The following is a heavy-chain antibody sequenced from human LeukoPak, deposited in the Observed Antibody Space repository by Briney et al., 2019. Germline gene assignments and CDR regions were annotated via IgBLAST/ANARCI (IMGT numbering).Heavy chain of an antibody. V-gene: IGHV1-8*02. CDR3: ARRGRGFDY. Sequence: ASVKVSCQASGYTFITYDINWVRQATGQGLEWMGWMNPNSGHTGYAQKFQGRVTMSRNTSISTAYMELSSLTFEDTAVYYCARRGRGFDYWGQGTLVTVSS. J-gene: IGHJ4*02. D-gene: IGHD3-10*01. CDR2: MNPNSGHT. CDR1: GYTFITYD.